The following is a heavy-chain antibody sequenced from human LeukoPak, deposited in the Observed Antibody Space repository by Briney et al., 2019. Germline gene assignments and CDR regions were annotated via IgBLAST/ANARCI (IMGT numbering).Heavy chain of an antibody. CDR1: GFTFSSYE. CDR2: ISSSGSTI. V-gene: IGHV3-48*03. Sequence: PGGSLRLSCAASGFTFSSYEMNWVRQAPGKGLEWVSYISSSGSTIYYADSVKGRFTISRDNSKNTLYLQMNRLRAEDTAVYYYAKDLTNYYDSSSYYYGFDYWGQGTLVTVSS. D-gene: IGHD3-22*01. CDR3: AKDLTNYYDSSSYYYGFDY. J-gene: IGHJ4*02.